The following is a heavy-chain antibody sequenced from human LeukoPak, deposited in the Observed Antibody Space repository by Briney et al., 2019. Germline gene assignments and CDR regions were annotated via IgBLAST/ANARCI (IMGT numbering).Heavy chain of an antibody. D-gene: IGHD6-19*01. V-gene: IGHV1-69*04. J-gene: IGHJ4*02. CDR2: IIPILGIA. CDR3: AREYSSGWYTS. CDR1: GGTFSSYA. Sequence: SVKVSCKASGGTFSSYAIIWVRQAPGQGLEWMGRIIPILGIANYAQKFQGRVTITADKSTSTAYMELSSLRSEDTAVYYCAREYSSGWYTSWGQGTLVTVSS.